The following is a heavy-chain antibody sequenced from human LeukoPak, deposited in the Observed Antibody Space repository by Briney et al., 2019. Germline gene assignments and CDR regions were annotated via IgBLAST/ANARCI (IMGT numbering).Heavy chain of an antibody. J-gene: IGHJ4*02. CDR3: ARGRPHGNDY. V-gene: IGHV3-74*01. D-gene: IGHD4-23*01. CDR1: GFTFSSYW. Sequence: GRSLRLSCAASGFTFSSYWMNWVRQAPGKGLVWVSRIASDGRSTTYADSVKGRFSISRDNAKNTLYLQMNSLRVEDTAVYYCARGRPHGNDYWGQGTLVTVSS. CDR2: IASDGRST.